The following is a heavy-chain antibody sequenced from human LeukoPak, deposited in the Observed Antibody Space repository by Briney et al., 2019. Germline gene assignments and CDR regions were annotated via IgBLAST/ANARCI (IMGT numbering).Heavy chain of an antibody. Sequence: GASVKVSCKASGYTFSVYWIHRVRLVPGQGLEWMGWINPNSGGTNFAQKFQGRVTMTRDTSITTVYMELSGLNSDDTAIYYCARGVLLQGRGAFDIWGQGTMLTVSS. J-gene: IGHJ3*02. CDR3: ARGVLLQGRGAFDI. V-gene: IGHV1-2*02. CDR2: INPNSGGT. CDR1: GYTFSVYW. D-gene: IGHD2-15*01.